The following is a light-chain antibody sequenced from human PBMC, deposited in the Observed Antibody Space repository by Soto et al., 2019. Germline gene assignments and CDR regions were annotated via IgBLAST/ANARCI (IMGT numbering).Light chain of an antibody. Sequence: DTQMTQSPSSLSASVGDRVTITCRASQGISTYVTWYQQKPGKVPKLLIYTASTLQSGVPSRFSGSGSGTDFTLTISSLQPEDVATYYCQKYSGAPWTFGQGTKVDIK. J-gene: IGKJ1*01. V-gene: IGKV1-27*01. CDR2: TAS. CDR3: QKYSGAPWT. CDR1: QGISTY.